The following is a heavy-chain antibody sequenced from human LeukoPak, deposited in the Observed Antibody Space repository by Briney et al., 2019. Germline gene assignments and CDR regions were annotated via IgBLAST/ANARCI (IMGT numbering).Heavy chain of an antibody. D-gene: IGHD6-6*01. Sequence: SETLSLTCAVYGGSFSGYYWSWIRQPPGKGLEWIGEINHSGSTNYNPSLKSRVAISLNTSKIQFSLKLSSVTAADTAVYYCAREYSTSSTAFDIWGQGTMVTVSS. V-gene: IGHV4-34*01. J-gene: IGHJ3*02. CDR2: INHSGST. CDR3: AREYSTSSTAFDI. CDR1: GGSFSGYY.